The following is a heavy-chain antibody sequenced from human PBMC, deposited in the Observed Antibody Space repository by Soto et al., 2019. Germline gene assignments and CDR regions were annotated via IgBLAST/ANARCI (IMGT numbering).Heavy chain of an antibody. D-gene: IGHD5-18*01. CDR3: ATWIQLWPGNDAFDI. V-gene: IGHV1-24*01. J-gene: IGHJ3*02. CDR2: FDPEDGET. CDR1: GYTLTELF. Sequence: RASVKVSCQVSGYTLTELFMHWVRQAPGKGLEWMGGFDPEDGETIYAQKFQGRVTMTEDTSTDTAYMELSSLRSEDTAVYYCATWIQLWPGNDAFDIWGQGTMVTVSS.